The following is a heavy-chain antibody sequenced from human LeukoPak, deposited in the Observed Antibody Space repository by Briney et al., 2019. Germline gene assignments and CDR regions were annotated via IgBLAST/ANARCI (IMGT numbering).Heavy chain of an antibody. V-gene: IGHV4-4*07. D-gene: IGHD3-22*01. J-gene: IGHJ4*02. Sequence: SETLSLTCAVHGGSFSGYYWSWIRQPAGKGLEWIGRIYTSGSTNYNPSLKSRVTISVDTSKNQFSLKLSSVTAADTAVYYCARDRDSSGYYDYWGQGTLVTVSS. CDR3: ARDRDSSGYYDY. CDR2: IYTSGST. CDR1: GGSFSGYY.